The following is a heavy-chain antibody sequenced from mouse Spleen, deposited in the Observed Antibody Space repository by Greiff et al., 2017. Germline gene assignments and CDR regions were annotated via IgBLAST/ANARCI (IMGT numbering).Heavy chain of an antibody. CDR3: ARGGYDGTFLFAY. CDR2: IDPSDSYT. J-gene: IGHJ3*01. V-gene: IGHV1-69*01. CDR1: GYTFTSYW. Sequence: VQLQQPGAELVMPGASVKLSCKASGYTFTSYWMHWVKQRPGQGLEWIGEIDPSDSYTNYNQKFKGKATLTVDKSSSTAYMQLSSLTSEDSAVYYGARGGYDGTFLFAYWGQGTLVTVSA. D-gene: IGHD2-14*01.